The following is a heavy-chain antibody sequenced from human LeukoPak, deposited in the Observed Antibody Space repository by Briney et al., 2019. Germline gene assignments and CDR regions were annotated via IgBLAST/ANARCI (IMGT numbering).Heavy chain of an antibody. CDR2: VYYTGST. Sequence: SETLSLTCTVSGGSISSSSYYWGWFRQPPGKGLEWIGTVYYTGSTYYNPSLKSRVTISVDTSKNQFSLKLSSVSATDTAVYYCARGLPGYWGQGTLVIVSS. V-gene: IGHV4-39*02. CDR3: ARGLPGY. J-gene: IGHJ4*02. CDR1: GGSISSSSYY.